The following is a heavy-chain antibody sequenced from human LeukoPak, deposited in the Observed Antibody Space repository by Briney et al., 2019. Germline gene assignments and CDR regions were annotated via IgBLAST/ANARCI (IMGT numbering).Heavy chain of an antibody. CDR2: ISDYNDNT. Sequence: ASVKVSCKASGYTFTSYGISWVRQAPGQGLEWMGWISDYNDNTNYAQKLQGRVTMTTDTSTSTAYMELRSLRSDDTAVYYCARGGDYYDSSGYFDYWGQGTLVTVSS. CDR1: GYTFTSYG. D-gene: IGHD3-22*01. CDR3: ARGGDYYDSSGYFDY. V-gene: IGHV1-18*01. J-gene: IGHJ4*02.